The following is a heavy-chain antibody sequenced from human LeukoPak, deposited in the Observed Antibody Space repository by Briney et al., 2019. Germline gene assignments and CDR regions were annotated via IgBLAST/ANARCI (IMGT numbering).Heavy chain of an antibody. Sequence: PGGSLRLSCEASGFTFRSYAMTWVRQAPGKGLEWVSAISGSGAKTYYADSVKGRFTISRDNSNNTLYLQMNSLRAEDTAVYYCAKDLSYCSGGTCYTSRYYGMDVWGQGTTVTVSS. J-gene: IGHJ6*02. D-gene: IGHD2-15*01. V-gene: IGHV3-23*01. CDR3: AKDLSYCSGGTCYTSRYYGMDV. CDR1: GFTFRSYA. CDR2: ISGSGAKT.